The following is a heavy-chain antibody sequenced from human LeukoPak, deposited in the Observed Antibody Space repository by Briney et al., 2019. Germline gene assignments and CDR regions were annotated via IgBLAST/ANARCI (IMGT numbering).Heavy chain of an antibody. V-gene: IGHV1-69*06. CDR1: GGTFSSYD. CDR2: IIPMLGTP. Sequence: SVKVSCKASGGTFSSYDISWVRQAPGQGLEWMGGIIPMLGTPNYAQKFQGRGTITADKCTSTAYMDLSSLRSEDTAVYYCASGTTDIVVVPATLRNYYFDYWGQGTLVTVSS. CDR3: ASGTTDIVVVPATLRNYYFDY. D-gene: IGHD2-2*01. J-gene: IGHJ4*02.